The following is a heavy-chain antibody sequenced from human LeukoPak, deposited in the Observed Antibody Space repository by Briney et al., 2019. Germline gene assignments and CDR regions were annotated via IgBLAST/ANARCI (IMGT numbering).Heavy chain of an antibody. Sequence: TGGSLTLSCAASGFTVSRYYISWVRQAPGKGLEWVSVIYSGGSTYYSDSVKGRFTISRDNSKNTLYLQMNRLTAEDTAVYYCARGDSVVTAAYRGQGTLVTVAS. D-gene: IGHD2-21*02. CDR1: GFTVSRYY. V-gene: IGHV3-53*01. CDR3: ARGDSVVTAAY. CDR2: IYSGGST. J-gene: IGHJ4*02.